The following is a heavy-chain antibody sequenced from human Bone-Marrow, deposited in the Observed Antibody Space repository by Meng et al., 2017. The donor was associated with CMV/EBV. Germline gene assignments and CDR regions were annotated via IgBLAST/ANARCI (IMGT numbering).Heavy chain of an antibody. Sequence: ASVKVSCKASGYTFTSYYIHWVRQAPGQGLEWMGIINPSGGSTSYAQKFQGRVTMTRDTSTSTVYMELSSLRSEDTAVYYCARDLGGGLQYTYYYYGMDVWGQGTTVTFYS. D-gene: IGHD3-16*01. V-gene: IGHV1-46*01. CDR2: INPSGGST. J-gene: IGHJ6*02. CDR1: GYTFTSYY. CDR3: ARDLGGGLQYTYYYYGMDV.